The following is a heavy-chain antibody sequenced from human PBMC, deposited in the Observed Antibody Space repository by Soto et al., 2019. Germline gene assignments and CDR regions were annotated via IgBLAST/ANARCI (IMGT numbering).Heavy chain of an antibody. Sequence: GGSLRLTCAASGFTFSIYGMHWVRQAPGKGLEWVAVISYDGSNKYYADSVKGRFTISRDNSKNTLYLQMNSLRAEDTAVYYCAKDLEDNSNPHYYYGMDVWGQGTTVTVSS. D-gene: IGHD1-1*01. J-gene: IGHJ6*02. CDR1: GFTFSIYG. CDR3: AKDLEDNSNPHYYYGMDV. CDR2: ISYDGSNK. V-gene: IGHV3-30*18.